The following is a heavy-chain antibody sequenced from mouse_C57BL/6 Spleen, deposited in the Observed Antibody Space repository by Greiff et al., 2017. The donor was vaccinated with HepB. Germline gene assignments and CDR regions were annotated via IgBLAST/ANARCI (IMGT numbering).Heavy chain of an antibody. CDR3: VVPLPMVYGY. CDR1: GYTFTSYW. V-gene: IGHV1-69*01. D-gene: IGHD2-1*01. CDR2: IDPSDSYT. J-gene: IGHJ4*01. Sequence: QVQLQQPGAELVMPGASVKLSCKASGYTFTSYWMHWVKQRPGQGLEWIGEIDPSDSYTNYNQKFKGKSTLTVDKSSSTAYMQLSSLTSEDSAVYYCVVPLPMVYGYWGQGTSVTVSS.